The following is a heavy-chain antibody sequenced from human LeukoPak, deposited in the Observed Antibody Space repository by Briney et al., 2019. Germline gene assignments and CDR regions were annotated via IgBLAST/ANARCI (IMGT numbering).Heavy chain of an antibody. Sequence: SETLSLTCTVSGGSISSGSDYWSWIRQPAGKGLEWIGRIYTSGSTNYNPSLKSRVTISVDTSKNQFSLKLRSVTAADTAVYYCARELGVDCSSTSCYVGWFDPWGQGTLVTVSS. J-gene: IGHJ5*02. CDR3: ARELGVDCSSTSCYVGWFDP. CDR1: GGSISSGSDY. D-gene: IGHD2-2*01. V-gene: IGHV4-61*02. CDR2: IYTSGST.